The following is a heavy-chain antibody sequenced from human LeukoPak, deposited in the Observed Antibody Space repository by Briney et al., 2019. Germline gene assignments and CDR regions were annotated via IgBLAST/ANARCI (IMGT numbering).Heavy chain of an antibody. D-gene: IGHD7-27*01. Sequence: SETLSLTCAVYGGSFSGYYWSWIRQPPGKGLEWIGEINHSGSTNYNPSLKSRVTISVDTSKNQFSLKLSSVTAADTAVYYCARESPRGNWVDYWGQGTLVTVSS. CDR3: ARESPRGNWVDY. CDR1: GGSFSGYY. V-gene: IGHV4-34*01. CDR2: INHSGST. J-gene: IGHJ4*02.